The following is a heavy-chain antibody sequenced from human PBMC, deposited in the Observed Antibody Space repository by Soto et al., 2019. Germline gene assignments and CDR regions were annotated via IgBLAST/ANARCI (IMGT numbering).Heavy chain of an antibody. CDR1: GFTFSSYA. CDR3: AKGTDNWNDPPGNYFYYGMDV. V-gene: IGHV3-30*18. CDR2: ISYDGSKK. Sequence: QVQLVESGGGVVQPGRSLRLSCAASGFTFSSYAMHWVRQAPGKGLEWVAVISYDGSKKYYANSVRGRFTISRDDSKNTLLLQLNSLRSEDTAVYYCAKGTDNWNDPPGNYFYYGMDVWGQGTAVTVSS. D-gene: IGHD1-20*01. J-gene: IGHJ6*02.